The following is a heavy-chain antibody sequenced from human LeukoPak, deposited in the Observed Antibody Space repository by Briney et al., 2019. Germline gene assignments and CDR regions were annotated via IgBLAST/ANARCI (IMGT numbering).Heavy chain of an antibody. CDR3: AAGQWLVELKDAFDI. Sequence: ASVKVSCKASGFTFTSSAMQWVRQARGQRLEWIGWIVVGSGNTNYAQKFQERVTITRDMSTSTAYMELSSLRSEDTAVYYCAAGQWLVELKDAFDIWGQGTMVTVPS. V-gene: IGHV1-58*02. CDR1: GFTFTSSA. D-gene: IGHD6-19*01. J-gene: IGHJ3*02. CDR2: IVVGSGNT.